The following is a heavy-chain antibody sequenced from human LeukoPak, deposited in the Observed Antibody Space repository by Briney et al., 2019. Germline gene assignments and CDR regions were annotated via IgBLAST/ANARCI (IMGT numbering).Heavy chain of an antibody. D-gene: IGHD3-22*01. CDR1: GGSVSSGSYY. V-gene: IGHV4-61*01. Sequence: PSETLSLTCTVSGGSVSSGSYYWSWIRQPPGKGLEWIGYIYYSGSTNYNPSLKGRVTISVDTSKNQFSLKLSSVTAADTAVYYCARMLPDSSGYYYGAEFDYWGQGTLVTVSS. CDR3: ARMLPDSSGYYYGAEFDY. J-gene: IGHJ4*02. CDR2: IYYSGST.